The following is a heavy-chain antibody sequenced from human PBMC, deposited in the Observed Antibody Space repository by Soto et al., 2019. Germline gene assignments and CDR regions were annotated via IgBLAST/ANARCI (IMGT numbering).Heavy chain of an antibody. CDR3: ARAYDFADY. V-gene: IGHV3-33*01. Sequence: QPGGSRRLSCAASGFTFNTYGMHWVRQVPGKGLQWVAIIWCDGGIKYYADSVRGRFTVSXXXAXXSXXLXXNXXRAXDTAVYYCARAYDFADYWGQGTLVTVSS. J-gene: IGHJ4*02. D-gene: IGHD3-3*01. CDR2: IWCDGGIK. CDR1: GFTFNTYG.